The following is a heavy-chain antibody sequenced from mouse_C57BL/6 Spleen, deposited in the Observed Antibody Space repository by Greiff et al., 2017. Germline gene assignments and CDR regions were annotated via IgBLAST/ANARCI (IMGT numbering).Heavy chain of an antibody. CDR2: IYPGDGDT. CDR3: ARWAGSITGGFAY. D-gene: IGHD1-1*01. CDR1: GYAFSSSW. J-gene: IGHJ3*01. V-gene: IGHV1-82*01. Sequence: VQLQESGPELVKPGASVKISCKASGYAFSSSWMNWVKQRPGKGLEWIGRIYPGDGDTNYNGKFKGKATLTADKSSSTAYMQLSSLTSEDSAVYFCARWAGSITGGFAYWGQGTLVTVSA.